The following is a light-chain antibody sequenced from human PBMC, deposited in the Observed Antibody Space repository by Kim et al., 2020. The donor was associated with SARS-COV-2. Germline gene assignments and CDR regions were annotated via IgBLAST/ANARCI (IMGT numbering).Light chain of an antibody. CDR2: DVN. CDR3: VSYTLSGTYV. Sequence: QSALTQPASVAGSPGQSIIISCTGTGSDVGGYNYVSWYQQHPGKVPKLMIYDVNKRPSGVSNRFSGSKSGNAASLTISGLQAEDEADYYCVSYTLSGTYVFGSGTKVTVL. J-gene: IGLJ1*01. V-gene: IGLV2-14*03. CDR1: GSDVGGYNY.